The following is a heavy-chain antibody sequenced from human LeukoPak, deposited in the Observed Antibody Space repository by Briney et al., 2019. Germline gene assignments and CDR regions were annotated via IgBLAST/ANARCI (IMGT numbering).Heavy chain of an antibody. CDR2: IIPIFGTA. Sequence: SVKVSCKASGGTFSSYAISWVRQAPGQGLEWMGGIIPIFGTANYAQKFQGRVTMTTDTSTSTAYLELRSLRSDDTAVYYCARDRRSTTHCYSVNVYWGQGTLVTVSS. J-gene: IGHJ4*02. CDR1: GGTFSSYA. CDR3: ARDRRSTTHCYSVNVY. V-gene: IGHV1-69*05. D-gene: IGHD2-2*01.